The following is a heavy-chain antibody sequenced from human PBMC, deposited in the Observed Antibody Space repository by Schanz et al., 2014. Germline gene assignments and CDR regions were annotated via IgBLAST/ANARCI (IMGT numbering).Heavy chain of an antibody. CDR1: GFTFSRFG. D-gene: IGHD3-3*01. CDR3: ARDLVSYHDFWSGQETGDRAFDL. Sequence: GQLVESGGGVVRPGRSLRLSCATSGFTFSRFGMHWVRQAPGKGPEWVSYISGSSSTKYYADSVKGRFTISRDNGKKSLYLQMNSLRAEDTAVYYCARDLVSYHDFWSGQETGDRAFDLWGQGTMVTVSP. J-gene: IGHJ3*01. CDR2: ISGSSSTK. V-gene: IGHV3-48*01.